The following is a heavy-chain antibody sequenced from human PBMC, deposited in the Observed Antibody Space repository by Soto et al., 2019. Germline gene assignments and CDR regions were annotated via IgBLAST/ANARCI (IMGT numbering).Heavy chain of an antibody. Sequence: TLSLTCAVSGGSISSGGYAWAWIRQPPGKGLEWVGYIYQSGSTYYNPSLKSRVTIAADRSKNQFSLDLASVTAADTAVYYCARSYSGGDAYFDYWGQGTVVTVSS. CDR2: IYQSGST. CDR1: GGSISSGGYA. J-gene: IGHJ4*02. V-gene: IGHV4-30-2*01. CDR3: ARSYSGGDAYFDY. D-gene: IGHD2-21*02.